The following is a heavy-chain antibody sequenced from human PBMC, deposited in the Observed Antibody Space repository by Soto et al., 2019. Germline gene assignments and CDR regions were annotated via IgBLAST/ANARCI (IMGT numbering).Heavy chain of an antibody. CDR1: GFTVSSNY. J-gene: IGHJ6*03. D-gene: IGHD3-3*01. Sequence: VQLVESGGGLVQPGGSLRLSCAASGFTVSSNYMSWVRQAPGKGLEWVSVIYSGGSTYYADSVKGRFTISRDNSKNTLYLQMNSRRAEDTAVYYCARTSQGRGDSWSGPTYYYYYMDVWGKGTTVTVSS. CDR2: IYSGGST. V-gene: IGHV3-66*01. CDR3: ARTSQGRGDSWSGPTYYYYYMDV.